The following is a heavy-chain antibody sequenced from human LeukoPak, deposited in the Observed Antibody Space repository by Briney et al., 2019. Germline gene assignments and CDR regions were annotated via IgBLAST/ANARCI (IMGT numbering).Heavy chain of an antibody. CDR1: GFTFSIYA. CDR2: ISGSGGST. Sequence: GGSLRLSCAASGFTFSIYAMSWVRQAPGKGLEWVSAISGSGGSTYYADSVKGRFTISRDNSKNTLYLQMNSLRAEDTAVYYCAKARRIVGGFDYWGQGTLVTVSS. V-gene: IGHV3-23*01. D-gene: IGHD2-15*01. CDR3: AKARRIVGGFDY. J-gene: IGHJ4*02.